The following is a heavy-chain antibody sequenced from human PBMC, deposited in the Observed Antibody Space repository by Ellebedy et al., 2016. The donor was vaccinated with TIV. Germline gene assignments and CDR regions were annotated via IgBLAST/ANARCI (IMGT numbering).Heavy chain of an antibody. CDR2: VTAYNRDT. CDR1: GYSFTSHG. D-gene: IGHD5-24*01. J-gene: IGHJ5*02. V-gene: IGHV1-18*01. Sequence: AASVKVSCKASGYSFTSHGITWVRQAPGQGLQWMGWVTAYNRDTYYAQNFQGRGTFTTDTSSSTAYLELSSLTSNDTGVYYCARGAMALSWGQGTLVTVSS. CDR3: ARGAMALS.